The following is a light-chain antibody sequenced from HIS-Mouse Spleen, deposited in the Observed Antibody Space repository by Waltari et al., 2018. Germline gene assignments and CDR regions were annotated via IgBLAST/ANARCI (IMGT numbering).Light chain of an antibody. Sequence: DIQLTQSPSFLSASVGDRVTITCRASQGISSYLAWYQQKPGKAPKLLIYAASTLQSGVPSRFSGSGSGTEFTLTISRLEPEDFAVYYCQQYGSSSALTFGGGTKVEIK. CDR2: AAS. CDR3: QQYGSSSALT. CDR1: QGISSY. V-gene: IGKV1-9*01. J-gene: IGKJ4*01.